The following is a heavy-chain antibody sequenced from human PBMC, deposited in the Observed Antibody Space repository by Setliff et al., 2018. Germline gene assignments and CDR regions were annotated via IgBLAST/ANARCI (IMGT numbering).Heavy chain of an antibody. J-gene: IGHJ4*02. CDR1: GDPMSSRRYY. CDR2: IYYSGST. Sequence: SETLSLTCTVSGDPMSSRRYYWAWIRQPAGKGLEWIGYIYYSGSTNYNPSLKSRVTISADTSKNQFSLKLKSVTAADTAVYYCARASVVHAIAVGYWGQGTLVTVSS. CDR3: ARASVVHAIAVGY. V-gene: IGHV4-61*05. D-gene: IGHD2-15*01.